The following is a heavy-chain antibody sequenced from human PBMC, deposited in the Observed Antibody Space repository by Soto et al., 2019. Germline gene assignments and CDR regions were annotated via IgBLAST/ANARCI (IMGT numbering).Heavy chain of an antibody. V-gene: IGHV1-18*01. CDR1: GYTFINYG. CDR2: LSAYNGDT. D-gene: IGHD1-26*01. Sequence: QVQLVQSGAEVKKPGVSVRVSCKTSGYTFINYGITWVRQAPGQGLEWMGWLSAYNGDTSSSEKLQDRFTMSTDTATNTVYMDLRSLTSADTAVYYCARWSAIVGGAEALDVWGQGTMVSVSS. J-gene: IGHJ3*01. CDR3: ARWSAIVGGAEALDV.